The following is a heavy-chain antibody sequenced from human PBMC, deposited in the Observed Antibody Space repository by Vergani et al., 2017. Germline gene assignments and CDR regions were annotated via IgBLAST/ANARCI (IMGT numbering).Heavy chain of an antibody. CDR3: ATIGYRRWGYYFDY. CDR2: ICHTEDT. V-gene: IGHV4-4*03. CDR1: GDSISSNNC. D-gene: IGHD2-2*02. Sequence: QVQLQQWGAGLLKPPGTLSLICAVSGDSISSNNCWTWVRQPPGKGLEWIGEICHTEDTKYSPSLKSRVTVSVDESRNLFSLRLNSVTAADTAVYYCATIGYRRWGYYFDYWGQGILVTVSS. J-gene: IGHJ4*02.